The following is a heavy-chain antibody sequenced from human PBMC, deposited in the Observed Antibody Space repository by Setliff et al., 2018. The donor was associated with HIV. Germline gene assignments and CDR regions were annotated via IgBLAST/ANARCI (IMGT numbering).Heavy chain of an antibody. CDR1: GGSFSGYY. CDR3: ARLRLLCYYYYMDV. J-gene: IGHJ6*03. Sequence: PSETLSLTCAVYGGSFSGYYWSWIRQPPGKGLEWIGEINHSGSTNYNPSLKSRVTISVDTSKNQFSLKLSSVTAADTAVYYCARLRLLCYYYYMDVWGKGTTVTVSS. V-gene: IGHV4-34*01. CDR2: INHSGST.